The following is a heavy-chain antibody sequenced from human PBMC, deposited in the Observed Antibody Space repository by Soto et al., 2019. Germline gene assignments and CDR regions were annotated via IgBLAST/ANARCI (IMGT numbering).Heavy chain of an antibody. CDR3: ARGIAVRRQGYFDY. D-gene: IGHD6-6*01. J-gene: IGHJ4*02. Sequence: PSETLSLTCAVYGGSFSGYYWSWIRQPPGKGLEWIGEINHSGSTNYNPSLKSRVTISVDTSKNQFSLKLSSVTAADTAVYYCARGIAVRRQGYFDYWGQGTLVTVAS. CDR1: GGSFSGYY. CDR2: INHSGST. V-gene: IGHV4-34*01.